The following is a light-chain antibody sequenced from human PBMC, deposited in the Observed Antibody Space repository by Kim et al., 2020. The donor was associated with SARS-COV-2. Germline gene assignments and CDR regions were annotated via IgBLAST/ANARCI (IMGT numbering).Light chain of an antibody. CDR1: QGISSY. J-gene: IGKJ4*01. Sequence: AIRMTQSPSSLSASTGDRVTITCRASQGISSYLAWYQQKPGKAPKLLIYAASTLQSGVPSRFSGSGSGTDFTLTISCLQSEDFATYYCQQYYSYPPSAFGGGTKLEI. CDR2: AAS. CDR3: QQYYSYPPSA. V-gene: IGKV1-8*01.